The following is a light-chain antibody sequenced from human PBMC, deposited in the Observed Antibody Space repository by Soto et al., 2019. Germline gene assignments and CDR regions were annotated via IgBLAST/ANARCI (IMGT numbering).Light chain of an antibody. V-gene: IGLV2-8*01. CDR1: SNDVGGYNY. Sequence: QSVLTQPPSASGSPGQSVTISCTGTSNDVGGYNYVSWYQQHPGKAPKLMIYEVNKRPSGVPDRFSGSKSGNTASLTVSGLQAEDEADYYCSSFAVSNSFVFGTATKLTVL. CDR2: EVN. J-gene: IGLJ1*01. CDR3: SSFAVSNSFV.